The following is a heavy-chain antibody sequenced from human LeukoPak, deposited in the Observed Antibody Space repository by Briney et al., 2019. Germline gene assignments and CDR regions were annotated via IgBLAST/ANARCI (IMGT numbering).Heavy chain of an antibody. Sequence: PGGSLRLSCAASGFTFSSYSMNWVRQAPGKGLEWVSSISSSSSYIYYADSVKGRFTISRDNAKNSLYLQMNSLRAEDTAVYYCANHPYGDYDEYFQHWGQGTLVTVSS. V-gene: IGHV3-21*04. D-gene: IGHD4-17*01. CDR2: ISSSSSYI. CDR1: GFTFSSYS. J-gene: IGHJ1*01. CDR3: ANHPYGDYDEYFQH.